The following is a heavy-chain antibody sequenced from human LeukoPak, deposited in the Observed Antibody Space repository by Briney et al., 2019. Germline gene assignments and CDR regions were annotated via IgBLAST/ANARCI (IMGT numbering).Heavy chain of an antibody. CDR1: GFTFSDYY. D-gene: IGHD2-21*01. CDR2: ISSSSSYT. Sequence: GGSLGLSCAASGFTFSDYYMSWIRQAPGKGLEWVSYISSSSSYTNYADSVKGRFTISRDNAKNSLYLQMNSLRAEDTAVYYCARVARDAFDIWGQGTMVTVSS. J-gene: IGHJ3*02. V-gene: IGHV3-11*05. CDR3: ARVARDAFDI.